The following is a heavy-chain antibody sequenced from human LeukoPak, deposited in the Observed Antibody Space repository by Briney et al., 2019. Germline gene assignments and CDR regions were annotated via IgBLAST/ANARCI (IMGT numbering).Heavy chain of an antibody. Sequence: GGSLRLSCAASGFTFSSYAMTWVRQAPGKGLEWVSIISGSGGSTSYADSVKGRFTISRDNSKNTLYLQMNSLRAEDTAVYYCARAEGYYDSSGNDAFDIWGQGTMVTVSS. J-gene: IGHJ3*02. CDR1: GFTFSSYA. D-gene: IGHD3-22*01. CDR3: ARAEGYYDSSGNDAFDI. CDR2: ISGSGGST. V-gene: IGHV3-23*01.